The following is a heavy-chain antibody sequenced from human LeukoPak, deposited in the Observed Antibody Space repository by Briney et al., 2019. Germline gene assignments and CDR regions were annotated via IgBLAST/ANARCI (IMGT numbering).Heavy chain of an antibody. CDR1: GFTFSSYW. Sequence: GGSLRLSCAASGFTFSSYWMHWVRQPPGKGLVWVSRINSDGSSTSYADSVKGRFTISRDNAKNSLSLQINSLRGEDTAVYYCARGGDNDYSILTDGFDIWGQGTMVTVSS. CDR2: INSDGSST. V-gene: IGHV3-74*01. D-gene: IGHD4-11*01. CDR3: ARGGDNDYSILTDGFDI. J-gene: IGHJ3*02.